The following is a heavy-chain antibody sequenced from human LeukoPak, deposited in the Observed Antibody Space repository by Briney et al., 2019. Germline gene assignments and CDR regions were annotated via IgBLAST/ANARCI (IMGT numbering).Heavy chain of an antibody. V-gene: IGHV3-7*01. CDR3: ARDSLYSSSSPWFDP. D-gene: IGHD6-6*01. CDR2: IKQDGSEK. CDR1: GFTFSSYG. J-gene: IGHJ5*02. Sequence: GGSLRLSCAASGFTFSSYGMHWVRQAPGKGLEWVANIKQDGSEKYYVDSVKGRFTISRDNAKNSLYLQMNSLRAEDTAVYYCARDSLYSSSSPWFDPWGQGTLVTVSS.